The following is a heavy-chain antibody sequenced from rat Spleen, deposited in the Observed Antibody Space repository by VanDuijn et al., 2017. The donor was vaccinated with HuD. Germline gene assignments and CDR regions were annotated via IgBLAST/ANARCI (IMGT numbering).Heavy chain of an antibody. J-gene: IGHJ2*01. CDR2: INTDGGSS. V-gene: IGHV5-58*01. CDR3: TREGYYDGTYYPYYFDN. D-gene: IGHD1-12*02. CDR1: GFTFSSYW. Sequence: EVQLVESDGGLVQPGRSLKLSCVASGFTFSSYWMYWIRQAPGKGLEWISSINTDGGSSYYPDSVKGRFTISRDNAKSTLYLQMNSLRSEDTATYYCTREGYYDGTYYPYYFDNWGQGVMVTVSS.